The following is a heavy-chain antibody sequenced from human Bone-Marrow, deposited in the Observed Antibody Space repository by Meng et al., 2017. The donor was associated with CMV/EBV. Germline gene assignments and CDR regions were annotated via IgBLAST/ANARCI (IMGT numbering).Heavy chain of an antibody. V-gene: IGHV3-30*02. CDR3: APSGDCSITSCYREEY. CDR2: IRYDGSNK. CDR1: GFTFSSYG. D-gene: IGHD2-2*02. Sequence: GESLKISCAASGFTFSSYGMHWVRQAPGKGLEWGAFIRYDGSNKYYADSVKGRFTISRDNSKNTLYLQMNSLRAEDTAVYYCAPSGDCSITSCYREEYWGQGTLVTVSS. J-gene: IGHJ4*02.